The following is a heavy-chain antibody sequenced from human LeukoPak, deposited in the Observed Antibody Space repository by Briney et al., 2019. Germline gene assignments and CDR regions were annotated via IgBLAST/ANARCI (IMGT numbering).Heavy chain of an antibody. CDR2: ISGSGGGT. V-gene: IGHV3-23*01. D-gene: IGHD3-10*01. CDR1: GFTFSNYA. Sequence: TGGSLRLSCAASGFTFSNYAMTWVRQAPEKGLKWVSSISGSGGGTYYADSVKGRFTISRDNSKNTLYLQMNSLRAEDTAVYYCAKDSGPGSYYPTGDKYWGQGTLVTVSS. CDR3: AKDSGPGSYYPTGDKY. J-gene: IGHJ4*02.